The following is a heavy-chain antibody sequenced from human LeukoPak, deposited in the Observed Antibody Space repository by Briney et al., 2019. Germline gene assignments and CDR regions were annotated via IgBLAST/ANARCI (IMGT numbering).Heavy chain of an antibody. Sequence: SQTLSLTCAISGDSVSSNSASWSWIRQSPSRGLEWLARTYYRSRWYNDYAISVKSRITISPDTSKNQFSLQLNSVTPEDTAVYYCARGGYDSSGLTQYFQQWGQGTLVIVSS. CDR2: TYYRSRWYN. CDR1: GDSVSSNSAS. CDR3: ARGGYDSSGLTQYFQQ. V-gene: IGHV6-1*01. D-gene: IGHD3-22*01. J-gene: IGHJ1*01.